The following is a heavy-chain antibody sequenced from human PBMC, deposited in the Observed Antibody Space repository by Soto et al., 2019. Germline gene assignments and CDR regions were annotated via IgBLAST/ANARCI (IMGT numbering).Heavy chain of an antibody. J-gene: IGHJ1*01. Sequence: HGESLKISCKGSGFSFTSYWIGWVRQMPGKGLEWMGIIYPGDSDTRYSPSFQGQVTISADKSISTTYLHWSSLKASDTAMYFCARHEITISGKGLRFPDFWGQGTLVIVS. CDR3: ARHEITISGKGLRFPDF. CDR2: IYPGDSDT. D-gene: IGHD4-17*01. V-gene: IGHV5-51*01. CDR1: GFSFTSYW.